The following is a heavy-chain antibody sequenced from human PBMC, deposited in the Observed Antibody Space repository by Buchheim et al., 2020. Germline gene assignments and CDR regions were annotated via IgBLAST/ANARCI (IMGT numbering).Heavy chain of an antibody. D-gene: IGHD3-10*01. CDR3: ARDGDYGSGSYYTILYYYYGMDV. Sequence: EVQLVESGGGLVQPGGSLRLSCAASGFTFSSYSMNWVRQAPGKGLEWVSYISSSSSTIYYADSVKGRFTISRDNATNSLYLQMNSLRAEDTAVYYCARDGDYGSGSYYTILYYYYGMDVWGQGTT. CDR2: ISSSSSTI. CDR1: GFTFSSYS. J-gene: IGHJ6*02. V-gene: IGHV3-48*01.